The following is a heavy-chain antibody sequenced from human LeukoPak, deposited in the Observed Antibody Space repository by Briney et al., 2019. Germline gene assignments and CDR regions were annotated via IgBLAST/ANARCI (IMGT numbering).Heavy chain of an antibody. Sequence: GASVKVSCKASGYTFTSYYMHWVRQAPGQGLEWMGIINPSGGSTSYAQKFQGRVTMTRDTSTSTVHMELSSLRSEDTAVYYCARVAKYYYDSSGYYPFDYWGQGTLVTVSS. CDR3: ARVAKYYYDSSGYYPFDY. J-gene: IGHJ4*02. CDR1: GYTFTSYY. CDR2: INPSGGST. D-gene: IGHD3-22*01. V-gene: IGHV1-46*01.